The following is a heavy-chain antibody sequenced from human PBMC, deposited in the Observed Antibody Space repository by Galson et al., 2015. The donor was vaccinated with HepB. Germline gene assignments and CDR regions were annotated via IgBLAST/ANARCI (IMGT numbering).Heavy chain of an antibody. J-gene: IGHJ4*02. CDR3: ARLWNDGEYFDY. CDR2: IYYSGST. CDR1: SGSISSSDYY. V-gene: IGHV4-39*01. D-gene: IGHD1-1*01. Sequence: SETLSLTCTVSSGSISSSDYYWGWIRQPPGKGLEWIGSIYYSGSTYYNLSLKSRVTISVDTSKNQFSLKLSSVTAADTAVYYCARLWNDGEYFDYWGQGTLATVSS.